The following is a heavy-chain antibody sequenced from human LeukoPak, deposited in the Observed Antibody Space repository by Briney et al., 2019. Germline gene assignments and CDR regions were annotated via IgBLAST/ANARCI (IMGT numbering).Heavy chain of an antibody. D-gene: IGHD1-26*01. J-gene: IGHJ6*02. CDR2: INHSGST. V-gene: IGHV4-4*02. CDR1: GGSISSNNW. Sequence: SGTLSLTCAVSGGSISSNNWWGWVRQPPGKGLEWIGEINHSGSTNYNPSLKSRVTISVDTSKNQFSLKLSSVTAADTAVYYCARGEWDSYYYYGMDVWGQGTTVTVSS. CDR3: ARGEWDSYYYYGMDV.